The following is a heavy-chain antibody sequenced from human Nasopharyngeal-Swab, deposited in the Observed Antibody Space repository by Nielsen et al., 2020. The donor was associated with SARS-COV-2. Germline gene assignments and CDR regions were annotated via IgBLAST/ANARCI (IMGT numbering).Heavy chain of an antibody. V-gene: IGHV3-30*03. Sequence: GESLKIPCAASGFTFSSYGMHWVRQAPGKGLEWVAVKSYDGSNKYYADSVKGRFTISRDNSKNTLYLQMNSLRAEDTAVYYCAREAIQEFDYWGQGTLVTVSS. D-gene: IGHD5-18*01. CDR2: KSYDGSNK. CDR1: GFTFSSYG. CDR3: AREAIQEFDY. J-gene: IGHJ4*02.